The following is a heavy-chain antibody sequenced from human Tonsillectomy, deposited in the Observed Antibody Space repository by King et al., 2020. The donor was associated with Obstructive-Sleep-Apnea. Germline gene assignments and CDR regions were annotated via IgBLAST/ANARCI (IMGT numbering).Heavy chain of an antibody. J-gene: IGHJ4*02. D-gene: IGHD6-19*01. V-gene: IGHV1-8*01. CDR1: GYTFSSAE. CDR2: MNPNSGNT. CDR3: ERGSSRSFDI. Sequence: QLVQSGAEVKKPGASVKVACKASGYTFSSAEIHWVRQAPGQGLEWRGWMNPNSGNTAYVQKFQGRVTMTRNPSINTAYMELSSLRFTDTAVYFWERGSSRSFDIWGQGTLVTVSS.